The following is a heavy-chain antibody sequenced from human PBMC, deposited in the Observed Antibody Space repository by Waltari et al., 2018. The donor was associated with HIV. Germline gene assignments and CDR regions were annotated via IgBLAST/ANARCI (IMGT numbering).Heavy chain of an antibody. CDR2: IYYSGST. CDR1: GGSISSGGSY. V-gene: IGHV4-31*03. Sequence: QVQLQESGPGLVKPSQTLSLTCTVSGGSISSGGSYWSWSRRHPGKGLEWIGYIYYSGSTYYNPSLKSRVTISVDTSKNQFSLKLSSVTAADTAVYYCARDITMVRGALGGMDVWGQGTTVTVSS. D-gene: IGHD3-10*01. J-gene: IGHJ6*02. CDR3: ARDITMVRGALGGMDV.